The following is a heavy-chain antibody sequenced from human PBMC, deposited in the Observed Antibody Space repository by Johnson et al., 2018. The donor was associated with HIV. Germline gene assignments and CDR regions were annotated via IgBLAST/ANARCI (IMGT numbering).Heavy chain of an antibody. J-gene: IGHJ3*02. Sequence: QVQLVESGGGVVQPGRSLRLSCAASGFTFSSYGMAWVRQAPGKGLEWVTVISFAGVKKYYADSVKGRFTISRDNSKGTLYLQMNSLRAEDTAVYYCARGGDVVWFGEFPGAFDIWGRGTMVTVSS. CDR2: ISFAGVKK. V-gene: IGHV3-33*08. CDR1: GFTFSSYG. D-gene: IGHD3-10*01. CDR3: ARGGDVVWFGEFPGAFDI.